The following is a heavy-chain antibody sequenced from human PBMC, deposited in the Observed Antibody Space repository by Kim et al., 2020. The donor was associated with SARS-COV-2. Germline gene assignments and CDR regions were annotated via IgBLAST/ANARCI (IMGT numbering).Heavy chain of an antibody. D-gene: IGHD3-10*01. CDR1: GFTFSSYE. CDR3: ARDYYGSGSYLAFRYFDL. CDR2: ISSSGSTI. Sequence: GGSLRLSCAASGFTFSSYEMNWVRQAPGKGPEWVSYISSSGSTIYYADSVKGRFTISRDNAKNSLYLQMNSLRAEDTAVYYCARDYYGSGSYLAFRYFDLWGRGTLVTVSS. V-gene: IGHV3-48*03. J-gene: IGHJ2*01.